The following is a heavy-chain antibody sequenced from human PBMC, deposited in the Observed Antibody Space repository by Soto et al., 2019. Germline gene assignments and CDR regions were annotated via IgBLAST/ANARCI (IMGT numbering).Heavy chain of an antibody. CDR3: ATETTVTTGYSYYYYYGMDV. CDR1: GYTFTSYA. Sequence: ASVKVSCKASGYTFTSYAMHWVRQAPGQRLEWMGWINAYNGNTKYAQKLQGRVTMTTDTSTSTAYMELRSLRSDDTAVYYCATETTVTTGYSYYYYYGMDVWGQGTTVTVSS. J-gene: IGHJ6*02. D-gene: IGHD4-17*01. CDR2: INAYNGNT. V-gene: IGHV1-3*01.